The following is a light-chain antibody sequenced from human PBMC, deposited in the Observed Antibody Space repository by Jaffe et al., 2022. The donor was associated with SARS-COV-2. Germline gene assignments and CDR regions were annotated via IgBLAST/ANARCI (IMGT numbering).Light chain of an antibody. J-gene: IGLJ3*02. CDR1: SSNIGAGYD. CDR3: QSYDGSLGEGV. Sequence: QSVLTQPPSVSAAPGQRVTISCTGGSSNIGAGYDVHWYQQFPGTAPKLLIFGNINRPSGVPDRFSGSKSGTSASLAITGLQAEDEATYYCQSYDGSLGEGVFGGGTRLTVL. CDR2: GNI. V-gene: IGLV1-40*01.